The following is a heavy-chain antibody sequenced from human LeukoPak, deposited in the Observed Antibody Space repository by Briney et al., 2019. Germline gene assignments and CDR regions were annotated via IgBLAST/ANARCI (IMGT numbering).Heavy chain of an antibody. D-gene: IGHD4-23*01. CDR2: IYYNGST. CDR3: VRVTFDRYYYYMDV. V-gene: IGHV4-59*01. J-gene: IGHJ6*03. CDR1: GGSISSYY. Sequence: SETLSLTCTVSGGSISSYYWSWIRQPPGKGLEWIGYIYYNGSTNYNPSLKSRVTISVDTSKNQFSLKLSSVTAADTAVYYCVRVTFDRYYYYMDVWGKGTTVTVSS.